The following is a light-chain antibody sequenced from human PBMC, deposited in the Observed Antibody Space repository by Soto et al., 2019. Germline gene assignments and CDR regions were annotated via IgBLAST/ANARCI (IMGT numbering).Light chain of an antibody. CDR1: QSISSW. CDR3: QQYNSYPWT. Sequence: DIQMTQSPSTLSASVGDRVTITCRASQSISSWLAWYQQKPGEAPKLLIYKASSLESGVPSRFSGSGSGTEFTLTISSLQPDDFATYYCQQYNSYPWTFGHGTKVDI. CDR2: KAS. V-gene: IGKV1-5*03. J-gene: IGKJ1*01.